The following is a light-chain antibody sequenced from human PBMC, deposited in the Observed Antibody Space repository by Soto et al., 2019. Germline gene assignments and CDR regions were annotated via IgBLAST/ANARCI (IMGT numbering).Light chain of an antibody. CDR3: QQFNDWPRT. CDR2: GAS. CDR1: QSVSSN. J-gene: IGKJ2*01. Sequence: EIVMTQSPGTLSVSPGERATLSCRASQSVSSNLAWYQQKPGQAPRLLIYGASTRATGIPARFSGSGSGTEFTLTISSLQSEDFAVYYCQQFNDWPRTFGLGTKLEI. V-gene: IGKV3-15*01.